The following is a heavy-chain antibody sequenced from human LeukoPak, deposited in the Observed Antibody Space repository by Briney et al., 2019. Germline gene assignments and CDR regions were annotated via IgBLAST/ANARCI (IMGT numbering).Heavy chain of an antibody. V-gene: IGHV4-31*03. CDR2: IYYSGST. CDR3: ARLGGLAAAGVRYFDY. D-gene: IGHD6-13*01. J-gene: IGHJ4*02. Sequence: SETLSLTCTVSGGSISSGGYYWSWIRQHPGKGLEWIVYIYYSGSTYYNPSLKSRVTISVDTSKNQFSLKLSSVTAADTAMYYCARLGGLAAAGVRYFDYWGQGTLVTVSS. CDR1: GGSISSGGYY.